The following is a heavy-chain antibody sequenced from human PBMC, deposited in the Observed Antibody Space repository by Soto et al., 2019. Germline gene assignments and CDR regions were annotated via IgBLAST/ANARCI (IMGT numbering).Heavy chain of an antibody. J-gene: IGHJ6*03. Sequence: SETLSLTCTVSGGSISNFYWSWIRQPPGKGLEWIGYVYYTGSTSYNPSLKRRVTFSADSSRGQFSLRLNSVTAADTAVYYCARTVLGPDLLADSFVDYYYYMDVWSRGTTVTVSS. D-gene: IGHD3-9*01. CDR2: VYYTGST. CDR1: GGSISNFY. V-gene: IGHV4-59*08. CDR3: ARTVLGPDLLADSFVDYYYYMDV.